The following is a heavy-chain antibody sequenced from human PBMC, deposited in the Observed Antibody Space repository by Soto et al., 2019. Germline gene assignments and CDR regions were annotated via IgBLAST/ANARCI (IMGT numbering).Heavy chain of an antibody. V-gene: IGHV3-33*01. Sequence: QVQLVESGGGVVQHGRSLRLACAASGFTFRSHGMNWVRQAPSKGLEWVAVIGYGGSNKYYADSVMGRFTVSRDNSKNTLWLQMNSLRDEDTAVYYCARGEGEGYCDLGFWGQGTLVTVSS. J-gene: IGHJ4*02. CDR3: ARGEGEGYCDLGF. CDR2: IGYGGSNK. CDR1: GFTFRSHG. D-gene: IGHD4-17*01.